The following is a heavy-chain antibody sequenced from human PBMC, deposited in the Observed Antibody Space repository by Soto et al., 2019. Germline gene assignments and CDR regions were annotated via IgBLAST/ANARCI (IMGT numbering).Heavy chain of an antibody. CDR1: GFTFSSYA. Sequence: QVQLVESGGGVGQPGRSLRLSCAASGFTFSSYAMHWVRQAPGKGLEWVAVISDDGSNKYYADSVKGRFTISRDNSKNTLYLQMNSLRAEDTAVYYCARGDTAMGYFDYWGQGTLVTVSS. D-gene: IGHD5-18*01. CDR2: ISDDGSNK. CDR3: ARGDTAMGYFDY. V-gene: IGHV3-30-3*01. J-gene: IGHJ4*02.